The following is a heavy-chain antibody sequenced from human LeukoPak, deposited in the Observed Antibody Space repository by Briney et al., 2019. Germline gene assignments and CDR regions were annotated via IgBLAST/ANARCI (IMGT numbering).Heavy chain of an antibody. Sequence: PSETLSLTCTVSGDSLSSGSYYWPWIRQTPGKGLEWIGRIYYSGNTNYNPSLRSRVTISVDTSKNQFSLNIYSLTAADTAVYFCARGVVTQRYYMDVWGKGTTVTVSS. CDR2: IYYSGNT. CDR3: ARGVVTQRYYMDV. D-gene: IGHD3-22*01. V-gene: IGHV4-61*01. J-gene: IGHJ6*03. CDR1: GDSLSSGSYY.